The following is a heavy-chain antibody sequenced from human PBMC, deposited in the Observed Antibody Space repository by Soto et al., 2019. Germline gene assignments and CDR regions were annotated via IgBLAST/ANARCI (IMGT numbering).Heavy chain of an antibody. Sequence: GGSLRLSCTASGFTFSSYWMQWVRQAPGKGLVWVSHISPGGSTTSHADSGKGRFTISRDNAKNTLYLQTNSLRAEDTAVYYCARRGVAGALDVWGQGTTVTVSS. CDR1: GFTFSSYW. J-gene: IGHJ6*02. D-gene: IGHD2-21*01. CDR3: ARRGVAGALDV. CDR2: ISPGGSTT. V-gene: IGHV3-74*01.